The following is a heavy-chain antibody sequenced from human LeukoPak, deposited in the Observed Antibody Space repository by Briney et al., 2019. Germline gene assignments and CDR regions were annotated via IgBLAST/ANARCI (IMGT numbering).Heavy chain of an antibody. Sequence: GGSLRLSCAASGLTVGKNYMSWVRQAPGKGLESVSVIYSGGSTYYADSVRGRFTISRDNSKNTLYLQMNSLRVEDTAVYYCARVGGHWGQGTLVTVSS. CDR2: IYSGGST. CDR3: ARVGGH. V-gene: IGHV3-53*01. CDR1: GLTVGKNY. D-gene: IGHD3-10*01. J-gene: IGHJ4*02.